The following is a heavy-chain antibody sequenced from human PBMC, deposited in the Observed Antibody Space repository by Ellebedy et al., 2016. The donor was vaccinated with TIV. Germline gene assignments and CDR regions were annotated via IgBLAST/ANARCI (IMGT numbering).Heavy chain of an antibody. Sequence: GGSLRLSCAASGFTFTPYAMNWVRQAPGKGLEWISYISGSSLTIYYADSVKGRFTISRENAKNSLYLQMSSLTAEDTAVYYCARDMSWGNERVNDALDIWGQGTMVTVSA. V-gene: IGHV3-48*04. J-gene: IGHJ3*02. D-gene: IGHD7-27*01. CDR1: GFTFTPYA. CDR3: ARDMSWGNERVNDALDI. CDR2: ISGSSLTI.